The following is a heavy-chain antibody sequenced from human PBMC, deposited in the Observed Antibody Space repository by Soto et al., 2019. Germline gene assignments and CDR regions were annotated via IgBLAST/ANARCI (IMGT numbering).Heavy chain of an antibody. CDR1: GFTFTSSA. CDR2: IVVGSGNT. D-gene: IGHD6-19*01. Sequence: QMQLVQSGPEVKKPGTSVKVSCKASGFTFTSSAVQWVRQARGQRLEWIGWIVVGSGNTNYAQKFQERVTITRDMSTSTAYMELSCLRSEDTAVYYCAASLSGEVHNWFDPWGQGTLVTVSS. CDR3: AASLSGEVHNWFDP. V-gene: IGHV1-58*01. J-gene: IGHJ5*02.